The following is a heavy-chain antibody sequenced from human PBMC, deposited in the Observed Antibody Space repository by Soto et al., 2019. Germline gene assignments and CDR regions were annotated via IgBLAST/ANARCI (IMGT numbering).Heavy chain of an antibody. CDR3: ARLDPLFVVQGGGYFDY. V-gene: IGHV1-69*01. J-gene: IGHJ4*02. CDR1: GGTFSSYA. CDR2: IIPIFGTA. Sequence: QVQLVQSGAEVKKPGSSVKVSCKASGGTFSSYAISWVRQAPGQGLEWMGGIIPIFGTANYAQKFQGRVTITADESTSTAYMELSSLRSEDTAVYYCARLDPLFVVQGGGYFDYWGQGTLVTVSS. D-gene: IGHD3-10*01.